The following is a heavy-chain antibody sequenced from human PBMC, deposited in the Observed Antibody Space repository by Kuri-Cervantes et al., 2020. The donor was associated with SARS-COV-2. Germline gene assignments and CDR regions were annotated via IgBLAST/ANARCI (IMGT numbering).Heavy chain of an antibody. CDR3: ARDSSITPRDFDY. CDR2: IYYSGST. J-gene: IGHJ4*02. D-gene: IGHD6-13*01. V-gene: IGHV4-39*02. CDR1: GGSISSSSYY. Sequence: GSLRLSCAVSGGSISSSSYYWGWIRQPPGKGLEWIGSIYYSGSTYYNPSLKSRVTISVDTSKNQFSLKLSSVTAADTAVYYCARDSSITPRDFDYWGQGTLVTVSS.